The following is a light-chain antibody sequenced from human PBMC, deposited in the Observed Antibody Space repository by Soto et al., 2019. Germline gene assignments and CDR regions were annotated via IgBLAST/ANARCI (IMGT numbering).Light chain of an antibody. V-gene: IGLV2-14*01. CDR1: SSDVGDYNY. J-gene: IGLJ2*01. Sequence: QSALTQPASVSGSPGQSITISCTGTSSDVGDYNYVSWYQQHPGKAPKLMIYDISNRPSGVSNRFPGSKSGNTASLTISGLQAEDEADYYCSSYTTSSTSVVFGGGTKVTVL. CDR3: SSYTTSSTSVV. CDR2: DIS.